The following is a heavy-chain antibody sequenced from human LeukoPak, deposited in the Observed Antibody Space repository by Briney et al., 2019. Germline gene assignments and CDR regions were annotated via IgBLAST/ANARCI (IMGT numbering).Heavy chain of an antibody. CDR2: IYYSGSS. CDR1: GGSISNYY. J-gene: IGHJ4*02. CDR3: ARSLRGAYSAYATDY. Sequence: PSETLSLTCTVSGGSISNYYWNWIRQPPGKGLEWIGYIYYSGSSNYNPSLKSRVTISVDTSKNQFSLKLSPVTAADTAVYYCARSLRGAYSAYATDYWGQGTLVTVSS. V-gene: IGHV4-59*01. D-gene: IGHD5-12*01.